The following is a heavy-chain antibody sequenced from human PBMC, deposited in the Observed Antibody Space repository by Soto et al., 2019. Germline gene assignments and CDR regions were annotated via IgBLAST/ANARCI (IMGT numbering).Heavy chain of an antibody. J-gene: IGHJ6*02. CDR3: ARDQARHTDMVYYYHYGMDV. Sequence: SVKVSCKASGGTFSSYAISWVRQAPVQGLEWMGGIIPIFGTANYAQKFQGRVTITADESTSTAYMELSSLRSEDTAVYYCARDQARHTDMVYYYHYGMDVRGQGTTVTVSS. D-gene: IGHD5-18*01. CDR1: GGTFSSYA. V-gene: IGHV1-69*13. CDR2: IIPIFGTA.